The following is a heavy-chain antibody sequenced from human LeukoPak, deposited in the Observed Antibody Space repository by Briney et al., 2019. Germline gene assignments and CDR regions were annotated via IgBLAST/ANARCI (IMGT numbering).Heavy chain of an antibody. CDR3: ARSELLWFGGVNSGFDY. J-gene: IGHJ4*02. D-gene: IGHD3-10*01. Sequence: SVKVSCKASGGTFSSYAISWVRQAPGQGLEWMGGIIPIFGTANYAQKFQGRVTITTDESTSTAYMELSSLRSEDTAVYYCARSELLWFGGVNSGFDYWGQGTLVTVPS. CDR1: GGTFSSYA. CDR2: IIPIFGTA. V-gene: IGHV1-69*05.